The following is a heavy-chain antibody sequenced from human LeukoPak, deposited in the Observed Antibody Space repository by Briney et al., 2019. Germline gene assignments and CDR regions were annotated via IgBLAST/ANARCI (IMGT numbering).Heavy chain of an antibody. V-gene: IGHV4-30-4*08. J-gene: IGHJ5*02. CDR2: IYYSGST. CDR1: GGSISSGDYY. CDR3: ARDHCYDSRNWFDP. D-gene: IGHD3-22*01. Sequence: SQTLSLTCTVSGGSISSGDYYWSWIRQPPGKGLEWIGYIYYSGSTYYNPSLNSRVTISVDTSKNQFSLKLSSVAAADTAVYSCARDHCYDSRNWFDPWGQGTLVTVSS.